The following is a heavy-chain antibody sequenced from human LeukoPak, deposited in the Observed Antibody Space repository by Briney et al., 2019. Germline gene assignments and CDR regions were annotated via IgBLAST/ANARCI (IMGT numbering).Heavy chain of an antibody. V-gene: IGHV3-33*01. Sequence: GGSLRLSCAASGFTFSFYGMHWVRQAPGKGLEWVAVIWSDGSNKYYADSVKGRFTISRDNSKNTLYLQMNSLRAEDTAVYYCAREDGLASYYNNWFDPWGQGTLVTVSS. CDR2: IWSDGSNK. D-gene: IGHD3-10*01. CDR1: GFTFSFYG. J-gene: IGHJ5*02. CDR3: AREDGLASYYNNWFDP.